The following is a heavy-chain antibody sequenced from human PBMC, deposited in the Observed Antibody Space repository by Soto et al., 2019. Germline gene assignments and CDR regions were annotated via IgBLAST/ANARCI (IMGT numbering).Heavy chain of an antibody. CDR3: AKDGREMATKPRGYFDY. CDR1: GFTFSSYG. V-gene: IGHV3-30*18. D-gene: IGHD5-12*01. CDR2: ISYDGSNK. J-gene: IGHJ4*02. Sequence: QVQLVESGGGVVQPGRSLRLSCAASGFTFSSYGMYWVRQAPGKGLEWVAVISYDGSNKYYADSVKGRFTISRDNSKNPLYLQMNSRRAEDTAVYYCAKDGREMATKPRGYFDYWGQGTLVTVSS.